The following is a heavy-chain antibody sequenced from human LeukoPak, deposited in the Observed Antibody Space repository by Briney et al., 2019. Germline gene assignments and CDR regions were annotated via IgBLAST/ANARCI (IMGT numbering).Heavy chain of an antibody. J-gene: IGHJ6*03. D-gene: IGHD6-13*01. CDR3: ARDRIAAAAWGDYYYYMDV. Sequence: ASVKVSCKASGYTFTSYGISWVRQAPGQGLEWMGWISAYNGNTNYAQKFQGRVTMTRDTSISTAYMELSRLRSDDTAVYYCARDRIAAAAWGDYYYYMDVWGKGTTVTVSS. CDR2: ISAYNGNT. V-gene: IGHV1-18*01. CDR1: GYTFTSYG.